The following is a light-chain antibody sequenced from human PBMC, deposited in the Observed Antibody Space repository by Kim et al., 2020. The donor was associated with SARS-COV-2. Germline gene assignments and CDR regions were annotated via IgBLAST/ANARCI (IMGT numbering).Light chain of an antibody. Sequence: SSELTQDPAVSVALGQTVRITCQGDSLRSYYATWYQQKPRQAPLLVIFGRNNRPSGIPDRFSGSTSGNTASLTISGAQAEDEADFYCHSRDSVGNVVFGGGTQLTV. CDR2: GRN. V-gene: IGLV3-19*01. CDR1: SLRSYY. J-gene: IGLJ2*01. CDR3: HSRDSVGNVV.